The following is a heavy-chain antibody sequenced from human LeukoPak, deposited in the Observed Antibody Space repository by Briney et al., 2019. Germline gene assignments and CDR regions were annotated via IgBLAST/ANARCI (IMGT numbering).Heavy chain of an antibody. D-gene: IGHD3-16*02. Sequence: SETLSLTCTVSGGSISSYYWSWIRQPPGKGLEWIGYIYYSGSTNYNPSLKSRVTISVDTSKNQFSLKLSSVTAADTAVYYCARNSISYYDYVWGSYRDAFDIWGQGTMVTVSS. CDR1: GGSISSYY. CDR3: ARNSISYYDYVWGSYRDAFDI. J-gene: IGHJ3*02. CDR2: IYYSGST. V-gene: IGHV4-59*08.